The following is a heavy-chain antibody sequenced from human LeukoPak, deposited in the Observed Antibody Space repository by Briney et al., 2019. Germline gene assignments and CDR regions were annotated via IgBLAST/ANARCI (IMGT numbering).Heavy chain of an antibody. CDR2: IRYDGSNK. CDR1: GFTFSSYG. CDR3: AKGITVTYRYYFDY. V-gene: IGHV3-30*02. J-gene: IGHJ4*02. Sequence: GGSLRLSCAASGFTFSSYGMHWVRQAPGKGLEWVAFIRYDGSNKYYADSVKGRFTISRDNSKNTLYLQMNSLRAEDTAVYYCAKGITVTYRYYFDYWGQGTLVTVPS. D-gene: IGHD4-17*01.